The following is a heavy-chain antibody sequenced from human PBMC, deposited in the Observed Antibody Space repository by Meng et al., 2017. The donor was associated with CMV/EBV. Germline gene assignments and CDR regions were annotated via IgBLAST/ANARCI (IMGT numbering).Heavy chain of an antibody. D-gene: IGHD1-26*01. J-gene: IGHJ6*02. CDR1: AFTFSSYW. CDR2: INSDGSST. Sequence: GESLKISCAASAFTFSSYWMHWVRQAPGKGLVWVSRINSDGSSTSYADSVKGRFTISRDNAKNTLYLQMNSLRAEDTAVYYCARDAGATGMDVWGQGTTVTVSS. V-gene: IGHV3-74*01. CDR3: ARDAGATGMDV.